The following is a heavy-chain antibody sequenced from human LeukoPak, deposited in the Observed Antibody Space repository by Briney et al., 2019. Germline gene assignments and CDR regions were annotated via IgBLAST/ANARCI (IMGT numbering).Heavy chain of an antibody. CDR2: IYSGGST. CDR3: ARETCTTCYTYSYYYYMDV. V-gene: IGHV3-53*01. Sequence: GGSLRLSCAASGFTVSSNYMSWVRQAPGKGLEWVSVIYSGGSTYYADSVKGRFTISRDNSKNTLYLQMNSLRAEDTAVYYCARETCTTCYTYSYYYYMDVWGKGTTVTVSS. D-gene: IGHD2-2*01. J-gene: IGHJ6*03. CDR1: GFTVSSNY.